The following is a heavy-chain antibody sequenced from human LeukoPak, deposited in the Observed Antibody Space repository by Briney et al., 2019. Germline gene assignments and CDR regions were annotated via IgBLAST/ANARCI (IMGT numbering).Heavy chain of an antibody. J-gene: IGHJ6*03. CDR1: GSTFSSYA. V-gene: IGHV3-23*01. CDR2: ISGSGGST. D-gene: IGHD4-17*01. Sequence: AGGSLRLSCAASGSTFSSYAMSWVRQAPGKGLEWVSAISGSGGSTYYADSVKGRFTISRDNSKNTLYLQMNSLRAEDTAVYYCAKDLDTVTTSYMDVWGKGTTVTVSS. CDR3: AKDLDTVTTSYMDV.